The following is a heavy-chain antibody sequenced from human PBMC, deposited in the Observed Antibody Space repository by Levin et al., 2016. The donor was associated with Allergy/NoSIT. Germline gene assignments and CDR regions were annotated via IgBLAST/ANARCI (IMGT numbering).Heavy chain of an antibody. CDR1: GLTFSTYA. Sequence: GGSLRLSCAASGLTFSTYALSWVRQAPGKGLEWVSAMGDGAGPIFYANSVKGRFTISRDNSKNTLYLQMDSLRAEDTAIYYCIRYHSGAYQAWFDTWGRGTLVTVSS. J-gene: IGHJ5*02. V-gene: IGHV3-23*01. CDR2: MGDGAGPI. D-gene: IGHD1-26*01. CDR3: IRYHSGAYQAWFDT.